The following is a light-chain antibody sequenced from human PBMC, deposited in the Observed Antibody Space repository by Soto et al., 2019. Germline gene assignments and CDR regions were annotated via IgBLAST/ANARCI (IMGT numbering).Light chain of an antibody. V-gene: IGLV1-40*01. CDR3: QSYVSSLSASV. J-gene: IGLJ3*02. CDR1: SSNIGAGYD. CDR2: VNN. Sequence: QSVLTQPPSVSGAPGQRVTISCTGSSSNIGAGYDVHWYQQVTGTAPKLLIYVNNNRPSGVPDRFSGSKSGTSASLVITGLQAEDEADYSCQSYVSSLSASVFGGGTKLPVL.